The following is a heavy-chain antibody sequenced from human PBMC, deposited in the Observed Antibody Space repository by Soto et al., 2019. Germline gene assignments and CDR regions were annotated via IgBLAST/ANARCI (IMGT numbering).Heavy chain of an antibody. CDR1: GGTFSSYA. J-gene: IGHJ6*02. Sequence: SVKVSCKASGGTFSSYAISWVRQAPGQGLEWMGGTIPIFGTANYAQKFQGRVTITADESTSTAYMELSSLRSEDTAVYYCARVIVVVREGYYYYYYGMDVWGQGTTVTVSS. V-gene: IGHV1-69*13. CDR3: ARVIVVVREGYYYYYYGMDV. D-gene: IGHD3-22*01. CDR2: TIPIFGTA.